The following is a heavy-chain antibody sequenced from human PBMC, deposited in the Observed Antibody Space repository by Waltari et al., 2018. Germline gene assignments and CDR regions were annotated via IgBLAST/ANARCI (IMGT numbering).Heavy chain of an antibody. CDR3: ARDGVYYDSSGYYVNYYFDY. V-gene: IGHV3-66*02. CDR2: IYSGGRT. J-gene: IGHJ4*02. CDR1: GFTVSSIY. D-gene: IGHD3-22*01. Sequence: EVQLVESGGGMVQPGGSLRLSCAASGFTVSSIYMSWVSQAPGTGLAWVSIIYSGGRTYYADSVKGRFTISRDNSKNTLSLQMNSLRAEDTAVYYCARDGVYYDSSGYYVNYYFDYWGQGTLVTVSS.